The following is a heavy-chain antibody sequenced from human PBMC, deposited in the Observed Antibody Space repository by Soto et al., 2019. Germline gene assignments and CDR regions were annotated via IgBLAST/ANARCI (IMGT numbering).Heavy chain of an antibody. J-gene: IGHJ4*02. CDR1: GYTFTSYA. CDR3: ARGDSSGWYRVFDY. CDR2: INAGNGNT. V-gene: IGHV1-3*01. Sequence: QVQLVQSGAEVKKPGASVKVSCKASGYTFTSYAMHWVRQAPGQRLEWMGWINAGNGNTKYSQKFQGRVTITRDTSASTAYMELSSLRSEDTAVYYCARGDSSGWYRVFDYWGQGTLVTVSS. D-gene: IGHD6-19*01.